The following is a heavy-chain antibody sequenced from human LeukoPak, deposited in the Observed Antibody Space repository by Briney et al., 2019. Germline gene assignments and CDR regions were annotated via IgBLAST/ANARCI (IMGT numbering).Heavy chain of an antibody. CDR3: ARSRGLFSSWYADY. CDR1: GYTFTGYY. Sequence: VASVKVSCKASGYTFTGYYMHWVRQAPEEGLEWMGWINPNSGGTNYAYKFQGRVTMTRDASINTAYMELSRLRSDDTAVYSCARSRGLFSSWYADYWGQGTLVTVSS. CDR2: INPNSGGT. V-gene: IGHV1-2*02. J-gene: IGHJ4*02. D-gene: IGHD6-13*01.